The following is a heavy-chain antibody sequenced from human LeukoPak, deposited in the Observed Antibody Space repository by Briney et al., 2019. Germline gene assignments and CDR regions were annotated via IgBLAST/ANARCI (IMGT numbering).Heavy chain of an antibody. CDR2: INHSGST. CDR3: ARVPAGFYYFDY. V-gene: IGHV4-34*01. Sequence: SETLSLTCAVYGGSFSGYYWSWIRQPPGKGLEWIGEINHSGSTNYNPSLKSRVTISVDTSKNQFSLKLSSVTAADTAVYYCARVPAGFYYFDYWGQGTLVTVSP. J-gene: IGHJ4*02. CDR1: GGSFSGYY.